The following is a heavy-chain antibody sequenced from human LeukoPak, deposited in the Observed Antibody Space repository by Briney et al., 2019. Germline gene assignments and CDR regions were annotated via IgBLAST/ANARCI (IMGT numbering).Heavy chain of an antibody. CDR1: GYTFTGYY. D-gene: IGHD3-9*01. V-gene: IGHV1-2*02. CDR2: INPNSGGT. J-gene: IGHJ6*03. CDR3: ARDGENYDILPYYYYYMDV. Sequence: ASVKVSCKASGYTFTGYYMHWVRQAPGQGLEWMGCINPNSGGTNYAQKFQGRVTMTRDTSISTAYMELSRLRSDDTAVYYCARDGENYDILPYYYYYMDVWGKGTTVTVSS.